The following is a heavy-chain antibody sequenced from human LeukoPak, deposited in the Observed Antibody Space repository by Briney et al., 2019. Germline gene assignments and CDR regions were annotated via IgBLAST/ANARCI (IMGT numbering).Heavy chain of an antibody. J-gene: IGHJ4*02. D-gene: IGHD6-19*01. Sequence: ASVKVSCKASGYAFTSYYMHWVRQAPGQGLEWMGIINPSGGSTSYAQKFQGRVTMTRDTSTSTVYMELSSLRSDDTAVYYCAIPGYSSGWTLYYFDCWGQGTLVTVSS. CDR2: INPSGGST. V-gene: IGHV1-46*01. CDR3: AIPGYSSGWTLYYFDC. CDR1: GYAFTSYY.